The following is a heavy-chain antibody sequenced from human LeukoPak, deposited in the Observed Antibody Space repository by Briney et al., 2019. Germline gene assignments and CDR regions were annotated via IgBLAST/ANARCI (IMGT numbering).Heavy chain of an antibody. V-gene: IGHV4-39*07. Sequence: SETLSLTCTVSGGSISSSSYYWGRIRQPPGKGLEWIGSIYYSGSTYYNPSLKSRVTISVDTSKNQFSLKLSSVTAADTAVYYCARDMLIVVVPAAYDAFDIWGQGTMVTVSS. J-gene: IGHJ3*02. CDR2: IYYSGST. CDR1: GGSISSSSYY. D-gene: IGHD2-2*01. CDR3: ARDMLIVVVPAAYDAFDI.